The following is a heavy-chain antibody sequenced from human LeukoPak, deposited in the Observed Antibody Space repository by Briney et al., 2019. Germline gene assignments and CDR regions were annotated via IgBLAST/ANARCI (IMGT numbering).Heavy chain of an antibody. J-gene: IGHJ4*02. Sequence: SETLSLTCTVSGSSISSYYWSWIRQPPGKGLEWIGYIYYSGSTNYNPSLKSRVTISVDTSKNQFSLKLSSVTAADTAVYYCARNRYCSGDSCYFDYWGQGTLVTVSS. CDR3: ARNRYCSGDSCYFDY. CDR1: GSSISSYY. V-gene: IGHV4-59*08. CDR2: IYYSGST. D-gene: IGHD2-15*01.